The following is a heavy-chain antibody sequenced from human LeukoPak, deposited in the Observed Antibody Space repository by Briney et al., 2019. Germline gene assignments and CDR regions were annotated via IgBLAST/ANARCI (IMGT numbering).Heavy chain of an antibody. V-gene: IGHV3-23*01. CDR3: AIDQRGYCGGDCYSAEY. CDR2: ISDSGGGT. J-gene: IGHJ4*02. D-gene: IGHD2-21*02. CDR1: GFTFSSYA. Sequence: GGSLRLSCAASGFTFSSYAMSWVRQAPGKGLDWVSTISDSGGGTHYADSVKGRFTISRDSSKNTVYLQMNSLRAEDTAVYYCAIDQRGYCGGDCYSAEYWGRGTLVTVSS.